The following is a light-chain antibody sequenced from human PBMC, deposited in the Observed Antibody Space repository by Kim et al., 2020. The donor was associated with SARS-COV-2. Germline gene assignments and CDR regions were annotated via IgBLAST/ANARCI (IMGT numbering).Light chain of an antibody. Sequence: ATINCKSSQSVLYSSNNKNYLAWYQQKPVQPPKLLIYWASTRESGVPDRFSGSGSGTDFTLTISSLQAEDVAVYYCQQYYSTPPTFGPGTKVDIK. CDR2: WAS. V-gene: IGKV4-1*01. CDR3: QQYYSTPPT. J-gene: IGKJ3*01. CDR1: QSVLYSSNNKNY.